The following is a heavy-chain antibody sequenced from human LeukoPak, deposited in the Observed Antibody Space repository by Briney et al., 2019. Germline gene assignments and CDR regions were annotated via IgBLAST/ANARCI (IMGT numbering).Heavy chain of an antibody. D-gene: IGHD4-17*01. V-gene: IGHV3-23*01. CDR2: ISGSGGST. Sequence: QTGGSLRLSCAASGFTFSSYAMSWVRQAPGKGLEWVSAISGSGGSTYYADSVKGRFTISRDNSKNTLYLQMNSLRAEDTAVYYWAKGYNCGDYGACDIWGQGTIVTVSS. CDR3: AKGYNCGDYGACDI. CDR1: GFTFSSYA. J-gene: IGHJ3*02.